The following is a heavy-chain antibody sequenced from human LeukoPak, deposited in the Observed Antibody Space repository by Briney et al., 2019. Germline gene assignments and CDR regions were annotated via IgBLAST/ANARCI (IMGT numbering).Heavy chain of an antibody. CDR1: GGPFRGFF. CDR2: IYYSGST. Sequence: PSETLSLTCAVYGGPFRGFFGSWIRQPPGKGLEWIGYIYYSGSTYYNPSLKSRVTISVDTSKNQFSLMLSSVTAADTAVYYCARTWGRDGYNYFGYWGQGTLVTVSS. CDR3: ARTWGRDGYNYFGY. J-gene: IGHJ4*02. V-gene: IGHV4-30-4*01. D-gene: IGHD5-24*01.